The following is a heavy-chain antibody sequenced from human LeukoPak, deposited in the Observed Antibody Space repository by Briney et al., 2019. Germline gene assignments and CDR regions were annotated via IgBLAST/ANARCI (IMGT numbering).Heavy chain of an antibody. J-gene: IGHJ4*02. CDR2: IWYDGSIQ. V-gene: IGHV3-33*01. Sequence: GGSLRLSYVVSGFTFSSYGMHWVRQAPGKGLEWVAVIWYDGSIQYYADSVKGRFTISRDISKNTLYLQMNSLRAEDTAVYYCARDNNFYFDYWGQGTLVTVSS. D-gene: IGHD1-1*01. CDR1: GFTFSSYG. CDR3: ARDNNFYFDY.